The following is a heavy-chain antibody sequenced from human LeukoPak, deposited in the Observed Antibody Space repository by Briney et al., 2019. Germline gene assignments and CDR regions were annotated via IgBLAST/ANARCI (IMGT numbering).Heavy chain of an antibody. CDR2: VCYTGVT. CDR3: ASERSSSGGHNWFDP. J-gene: IGHJ5*02. CDR1: GGYIITSGHY. Sequence: SETLSLTCTVSGGYIITSGHYWRWIRQPPGKGLEWIVSVCYTGVTSTNPFFRSRMSISVDTSKYQFSLNLTSVTAADAAVYYCASERSSSGGHNWFDPWGQGTLVTVSS. V-gene: IGHV4-39*07. D-gene: IGHD4-23*01.